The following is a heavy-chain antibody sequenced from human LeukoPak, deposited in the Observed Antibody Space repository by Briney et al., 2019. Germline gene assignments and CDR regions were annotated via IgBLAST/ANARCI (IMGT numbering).Heavy chain of an antibody. D-gene: IGHD2-15*01. CDR2: ITSSGTT. J-gene: IGHJ4*02. CDR1: GLSFRSYG. Sequence: PGGTLRLSCAASGLSFRSYGMGWVRQAPGKGLEWVSSITSSGTTNYADSVKDRFVISRDNSKDTLFLQMNSLRVEDTALYYCTSTGTYSIYWGQGTLVTVSS. V-gene: IGHV3-23*01. CDR3: TSTGTYSIY.